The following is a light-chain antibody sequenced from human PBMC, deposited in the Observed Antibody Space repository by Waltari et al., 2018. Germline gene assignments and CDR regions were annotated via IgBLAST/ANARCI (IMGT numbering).Light chain of an antibody. CDR3: SSYTVSSATV. CDR2: EVT. V-gene: IGLV2-14*01. CDR1: SSDVGAFNH. J-gene: IGLJ1*01. Sequence: QSALTQPASVSGSPGQSITISCTGTSSDVGAFNHVSWYQQTPGRAPELILYEVTNRPPGVSLRFSGSKSDTTASLTISGLQAEDEGDFSCSSYTVSSATVFGTGTMVTVL.